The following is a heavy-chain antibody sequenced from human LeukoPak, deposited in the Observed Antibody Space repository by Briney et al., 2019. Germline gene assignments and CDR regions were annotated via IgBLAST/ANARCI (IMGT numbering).Heavy chain of an antibody. CDR1: GGSIRIYY. V-gene: IGHV4-59*01. D-gene: IGHD3-22*01. CDR3: ARDWTSGFHSLDY. CDR2: IFYSGTT. Sequence: SETLSLTCTVSGGSIRIYYWSWIRQPPGKGLEWIGYIFYSGTTNYNPSLKSRVTISVDTSKNQFSLKLTSVTAADTAVYYCARDWTSGFHSLDYWGQGTLVTVSS. J-gene: IGHJ4*02.